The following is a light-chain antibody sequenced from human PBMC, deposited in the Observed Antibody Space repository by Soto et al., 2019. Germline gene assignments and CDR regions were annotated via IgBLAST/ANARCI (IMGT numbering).Light chain of an antibody. J-gene: IGLJ1*01. V-gene: IGLV2-14*01. CDR2: EVS. CDR1: SSDVGAYNY. CDR3: RSDTSSSSLV. Sequence: QSVLTQPASVSGSPGQSITISCTGTSSDVGAYNYVSWYQQHPGKAPKLMIYEVSNRPSGLSNRFSGSKSGNTASLIISGHQAEDEADYYSRSDTSSSSLVFGTGTKLTVL.